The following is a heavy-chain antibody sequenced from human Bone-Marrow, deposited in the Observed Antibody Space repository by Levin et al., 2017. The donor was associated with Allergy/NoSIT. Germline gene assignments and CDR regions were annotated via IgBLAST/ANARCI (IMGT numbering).Heavy chain of an antibody. CDR1: GYTFTSYD. CDR3: TRTYGDLDY. D-gene: IGHD4-17*01. J-gene: IGHJ4*02. CDR2: MNPKSGYT. Sequence: KISCKASGYTFTSYDINWVRQATGQGLEWVGWMNPKSGYTGNAQKFQGRVTMTRDTSISTAYMELTSLRSEDTAVYYCTRTYGDLDYWGQGTLVTVSS. V-gene: IGHV1-8*01.